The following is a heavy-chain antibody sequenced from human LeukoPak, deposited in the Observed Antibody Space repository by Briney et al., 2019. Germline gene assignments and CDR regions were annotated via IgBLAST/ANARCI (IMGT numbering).Heavy chain of an antibody. Sequence: GGSLRLSCAASGFTFSSFEMNWVRQAPGKGLEWISYISTSGASTCYADSVKGRFTVSRDNAKNSMFLRMDTLRAEDTAVYYCARERGYNYGYSGYYDQWGQGILVTVSS. V-gene: IGHV3-48*03. CDR3: ARERGYNYGYSGYYDQ. J-gene: IGHJ4*02. D-gene: IGHD5-18*01. CDR1: GFTFSSFE. CDR2: ISTSGAST.